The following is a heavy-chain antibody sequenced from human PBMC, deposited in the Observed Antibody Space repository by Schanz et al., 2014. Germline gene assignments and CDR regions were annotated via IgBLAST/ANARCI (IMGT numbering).Heavy chain of an antibody. V-gene: IGHV4-59*01. CDR2: IHYSGDT. CDR1: GGSINNYY. J-gene: IGHJ5*02. CDR3: ARDSMWTSGWNDLFDP. Sequence: QVQLQESGPGLVKPSETLSLTCTVSGGSINNYYWSWVRQPPGKGLEWIGNIHYSGDTNYNPSLKSRVTMSVDTSNDQFSLRLRSVTAADTAVYYCARDSMWTSGWNDLFDPWGQGTLVTVSS. D-gene: IGHD6-19*01.